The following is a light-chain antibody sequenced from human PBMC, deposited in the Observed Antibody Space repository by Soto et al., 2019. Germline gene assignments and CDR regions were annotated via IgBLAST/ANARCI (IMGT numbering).Light chain of an antibody. CDR1: SSDVGNYNS. J-gene: IGLJ1*01. V-gene: IGLV2-14*03. CDR3: SSYRSSSTLYV. CDR2: DVS. Sequence: QSVLTQPASVSGSPGQSITISCTGSSSDVGNYNSVSWYQQHPGRAPKLLIYDVSNRPSGVPNRFSGSKSGYTASLRISGLLADDEADYYCSSYRSSSTLYVFGSGTKVTVL.